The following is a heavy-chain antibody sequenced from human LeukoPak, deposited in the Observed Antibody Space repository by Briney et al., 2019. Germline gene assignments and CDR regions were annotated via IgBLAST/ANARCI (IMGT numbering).Heavy chain of an antibody. Sequence: GGSLRLSCAASGFTFSNAWMSWVRQAPGKGLEWVSYISSSSSYTNYADSVKGRFTISRDNAKNSLYLQMNSLRAEDTAVYYCARDAVSLAAAGTSDYWGQGTLVTVSS. CDR3: ARDAVSLAAAGTSDY. D-gene: IGHD6-13*01. CDR2: ISSSSSYT. J-gene: IGHJ4*02. CDR1: GFTFSNAW. V-gene: IGHV3-11*05.